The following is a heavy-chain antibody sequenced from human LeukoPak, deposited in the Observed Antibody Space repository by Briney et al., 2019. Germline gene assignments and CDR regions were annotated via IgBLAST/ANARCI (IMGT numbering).Heavy chain of an antibody. CDR3: AKGAGGFSYYNWFDP. V-gene: IGHV4-39*07. CDR1: GGSISSSPYY. CDR2: IYYSGTT. Sequence: ASETLSLTCTVSGGSISSSPYYWGWIRQPPGKGLEWIGSIYYSGTTHYSPSLESRVTISVDTSKNQFSLKLASVTAADTAIYYCAKGAGGFSYYNWFDPWGQGTLVTVSS. D-gene: IGHD5-18*01. J-gene: IGHJ5*02.